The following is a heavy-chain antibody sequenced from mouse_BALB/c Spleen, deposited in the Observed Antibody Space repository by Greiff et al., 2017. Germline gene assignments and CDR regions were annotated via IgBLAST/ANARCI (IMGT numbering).Heavy chain of an antibody. CDR1: GFTFSSFG. V-gene: IGHV5-17*02. D-gene: IGHD1-1*01. CDR3: ARNRGDYYGYAMDY. J-gene: IGHJ4*01. CDR2: ISSGSSTI. Sequence: EVMLVESGGGLVQPGGSRKLSCAASGFTFSSFGMHWVRQAPEKGLEWVAYISSGSSTIYYADTVKGRFTISRDNPKNTLFLQMTSLRSEDTAMYYCARNRGDYYGYAMDYWGQGTSVTVSS.